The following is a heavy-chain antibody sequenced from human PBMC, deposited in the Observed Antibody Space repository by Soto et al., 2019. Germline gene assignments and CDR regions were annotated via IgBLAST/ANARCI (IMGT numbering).Heavy chain of an antibody. V-gene: IGHV3-23*01. CDR2: VSGSGDST. J-gene: IGHJ3*02. CDR3: ATNHCSRTSGYVRDVFAI. D-gene: IGHD2-2*01. CDR1: GFTFSSYA. Sequence: PGGSLRLSCAASGFTFSSYAMSWVRQAPGKGLEWVSTVSGSGDSTYYADSVKGRFTISRDNSKNTLYLQMNSLRAEDTAVYYCATNHCSRTSGYVRDVFAIWAQGTMVTVSS.